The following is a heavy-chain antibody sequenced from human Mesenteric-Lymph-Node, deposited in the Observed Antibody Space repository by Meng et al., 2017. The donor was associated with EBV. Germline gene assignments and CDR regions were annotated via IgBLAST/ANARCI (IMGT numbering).Heavy chain of an antibody. D-gene: IGHD2-15*01. J-gene: IGHJ4*02. CDR3: AYAFASIA. CDR2: IYWDDDK. V-gene: IGHV2-5*02. Sequence: QLPLKETGPTLAKPAPPITLTCSFSGFSLRTRGLAVGWIRQPTGKALEWLALIYWDDDKRYSPSLKSRLTITKDTSKNQVVLTLSNMDPVDTATYYCAYAFASIAWGQGTLVTVSS. CDR1: GFSLRTRGLA.